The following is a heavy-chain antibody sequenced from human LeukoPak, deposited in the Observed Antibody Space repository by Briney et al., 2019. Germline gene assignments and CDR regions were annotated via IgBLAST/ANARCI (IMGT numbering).Heavy chain of an antibody. Sequence: GGSLRLSCAASGFTFSSYAMSWVRQAPGKGLDRVSAVSGSGGSTYYADSVKGRFTISRDNSKSTLYPQMNSLRAEDTAVYYCAKDTGRGSGSYYRYWGQGTLVTVSS. CDR1: GFTFSSYA. CDR3: AKDTGRGSGSYYRY. V-gene: IGHV3-23*01. CDR2: VSGSGGST. D-gene: IGHD3-10*01. J-gene: IGHJ4*02.